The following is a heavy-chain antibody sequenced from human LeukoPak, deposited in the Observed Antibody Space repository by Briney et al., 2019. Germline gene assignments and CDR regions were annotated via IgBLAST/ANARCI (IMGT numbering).Heavy chain of an antibody. J-gene: IGHJ4*02. CDR1: GGFISSNSYY. CDR3: ARPRVRYSSGWYVG. CDR2: IYYSGST. V-gene: IGHV4-39*07. D-gene: IGHD6-19*01. Sequence: SETLSLTCTVSGGFISSNSYYRGWIRQPPGKGLEWIGSIYYSGSTYCNSSLKSRVTISVDTSKNQFSLKLSSVTAADTAVYYCARPRVRYSSGWYVGWGQGTLVTVSS.